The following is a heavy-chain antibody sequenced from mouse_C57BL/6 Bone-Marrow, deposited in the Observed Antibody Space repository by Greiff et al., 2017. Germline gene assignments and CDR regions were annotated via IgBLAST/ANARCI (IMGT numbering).Heavy chain of an antibody. Sequence: VLLQQPGPELVRPGSSVKLSCKASGYTFTSYYMHWVKQRPIQSLEWIGNIDPSASGTHYNQQFKAKATLTVDTSSSTAYMQLNSLTSEDSAVYYCARSDYWGQGTTVTVSA. CDR1: GYTFTSYY. CDR3: ARSDY. CDR2: IDPSASGT. J-gene: IGHJ2*01. V-gene: IGHV1-52*01.